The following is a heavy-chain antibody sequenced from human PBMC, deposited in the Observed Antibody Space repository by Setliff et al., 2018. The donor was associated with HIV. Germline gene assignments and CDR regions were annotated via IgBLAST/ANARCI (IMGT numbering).Heavy chain of an antibody. D-gene: IGHD5-18*01. J-gene: IGHJ4*02. CDR2: ISAYNGNT. V-gene: IGHV1-18*01. CDR3: ARDEVPRGYSYGYFQNY. Sequence: ASVKVSCKASGYTFTSYGISWVRQAPGQGLEWMGWISAYNGNTNYAQKFQGRVTITADESTSTAYMELSSLRSEDTAVYYCARDEVPRGYSYGYFQNYWGQGTLVTVSS. CDR1: GYTFTSYG.